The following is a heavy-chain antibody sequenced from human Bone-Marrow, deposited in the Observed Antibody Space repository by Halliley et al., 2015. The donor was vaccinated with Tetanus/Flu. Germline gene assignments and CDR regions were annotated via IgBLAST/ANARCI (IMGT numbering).Heavy chain of an antibody. CDR3: TRDVPNSQFDP. Sequence: LGWVSRIDNDGTKATYADSVKGRFTISRDNANNMLYLQMSSLRVDDTAVYYCTRDVPNSQFDPWGQGTLVTVSS. V-gene: IGHV3-74*01. D-gene: IGHD2-8*01. J-gene: IGHJ5*02. CDR2: IDNDGTKA.